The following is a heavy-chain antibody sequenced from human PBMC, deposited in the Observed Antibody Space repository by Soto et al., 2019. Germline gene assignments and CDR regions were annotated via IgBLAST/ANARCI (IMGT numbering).Heavy chain of an antibody. CDR2: ISGYNGNT. CDR1: GYTFMNYG. J-gene: IGHJ4*02. CDR3: ARTVMGCSSTTCYTNYFDY. V-gene: IGHV1-18*04. Sequence: QVQLVQSGDEVKKPAASVKVSCKTSGYTFMNYGINWLRQAPGQGLEWMGWISGYNGNTNYAQMFQGRITMTTDTSKSTAYLELGSLRSDDPAVYYCARTVMGCSSTTCYTNYFDYWGQGTLVTVSS. D-gene: IGHD2-2*02.